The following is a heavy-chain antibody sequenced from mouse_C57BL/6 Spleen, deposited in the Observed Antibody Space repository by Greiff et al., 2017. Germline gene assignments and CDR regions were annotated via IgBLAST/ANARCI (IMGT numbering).Heavy chain of an antibody. CDR1: GYTFTSYW. CDR3: AREEVYYDYGDY. J-gene: IGHJ2*01. D-gene: IGHD2-4*01. CDR2: IYPGSGST. V-gene: IGHV1-55*01. Sequence: QVQLQQPGAELVKPGASVKMSCKASGYTFTSYWITWVKQRPGQGLEWIGDIYPGSGSTNYNEKFTSKATLTVDTSSSTAYMQLSSLTSEDSAVYYCAREEVYYDYGDYWGQGTTLTVSS.